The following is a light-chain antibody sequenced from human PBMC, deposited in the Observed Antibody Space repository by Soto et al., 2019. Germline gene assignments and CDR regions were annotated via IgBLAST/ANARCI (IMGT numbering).Light chain of an antibody. CDR2: LERSGSY. Sequence: QTVGTQSSSASASLGSSVKDTCTLSSGHKNYIIAWHQQQPGKAPRYLMKLERSGSYNKGSGVPDRFSGSSSGADRYLTISNLQYEDEADYYCETWDSTLRVFGGATKLTVL. J-gene: IGLJ3*02. CDR3: ETWDSTLRV. CDR1: SGHKNYI. V-gene: IGLV4-60*02.